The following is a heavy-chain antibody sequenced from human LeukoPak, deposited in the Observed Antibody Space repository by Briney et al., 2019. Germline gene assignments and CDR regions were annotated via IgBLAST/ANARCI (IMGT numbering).Heavy chain of an antibody. CDR1: GGSISSGDYY. D-gene: IGHD1-26*01. J-gene: IGHJ4*02. Sequence: SQTLSLTCTVSGGSISSGDYYWSWIRQPPGKGLEWIGYIYYSGSTYYNPSLKSRVTISVDTSKNQFSLQLTSVTAADTAVYYCTTHGDSGTYSYWGQGTLVTVSS. CDR3: TTHGDSGTYSY. CDR2: IYYSGST. V-gene: IGHV4-30-4*03.